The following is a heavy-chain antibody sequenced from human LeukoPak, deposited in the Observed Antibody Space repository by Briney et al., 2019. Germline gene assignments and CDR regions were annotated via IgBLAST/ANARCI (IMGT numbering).Heavy chain of an antibody. CDR2: ISGSDGSS. J-gene: IGHJ4*02. CDR1: GFTFNSFA. CDR3: AKSLGVGGYTRYKGFDQ. D-gene: IGHD3-16*02. V-gene: IGHV3-23*01. Sequence: GSLRLSCAASGFTFNSFAMNWVRQAPGKGLEWVSSISGSDGSSHYADFVKGRFTISRDNSKNTLHLQMNSLRAEDTAVYYCAKSLGVGGYTRYKGFDQWGQGALVTVSS.